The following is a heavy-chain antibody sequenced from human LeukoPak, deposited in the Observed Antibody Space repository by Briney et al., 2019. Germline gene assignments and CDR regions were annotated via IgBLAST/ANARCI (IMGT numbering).Heavy chain of an antibody. CDR2: ISSSSSTI. CDR1: GFTFSSYS. J-gene: IGHJ4*02. D-gene: IGHD6-13*01. Sequence: PGGSLRLSCAASGFTFSSYSMNWVRQAPGKGLEWVSYISSSSSTIYYADSVKGRFTISRDNAKNSLYLQMNSLRAEDTALYYCAKDMVAAAAGMAYYFDYWGQGTLVTVSS. V-gene: IGHV3-48*01. CDR3: AKDMVAAAAGMAYYFDY.